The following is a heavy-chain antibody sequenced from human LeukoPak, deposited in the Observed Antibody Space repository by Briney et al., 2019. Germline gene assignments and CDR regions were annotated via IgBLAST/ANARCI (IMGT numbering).Heavy chain of an antibody. Sequence: TGGSLRLSCAASGFTFSSYWMHWVRQAPGKGLEWVSGISGRGASKYYADSVKGRFTISRDNSKNTLYLQMNSLRAEDTAVYYCARDRMGAIMYFDVWGRGTLVTVSS. CDR3: ARDRMGAIMYFDV. J-gene: IGHJ2*01. CDR1: GFTFSSYW. CDR2: ISGRGASK. D-gene: IGHD3-10*01. V-gene: IGHV3-23*01.